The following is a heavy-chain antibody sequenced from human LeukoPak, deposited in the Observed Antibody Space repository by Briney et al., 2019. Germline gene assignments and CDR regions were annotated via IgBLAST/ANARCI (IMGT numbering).Heavy chain of an antibody. Sequence: PGGSLRLSCAASGFTFSNYEMNWVRQAPGKGLEWVAYISTSGSTIYYADSVKGRFTISRDNAKSSLYVQMSSLRAEDTAVYYCARVGGSSVTDFDYWGQGTLVTVSS. D-gene: IGHD2-21*02. CDR3: ARVGGSSVTDFDY. J-gene: IGHJ4*02. V-gene: IGHV3-48*03. CDR2: ISTSGSTI. CDR1: GFTFSNYE.